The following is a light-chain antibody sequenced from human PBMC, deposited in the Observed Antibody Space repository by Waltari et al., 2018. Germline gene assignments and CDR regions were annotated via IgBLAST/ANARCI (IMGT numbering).Light chain of an antibody. CDR3: CSDAGGGTYV. V-gene: IGLV2-23*01. J-gene: IGLJ1*01. Sequence: QSALTQPASVSRSPGQSITISCTGTSSDVEKFNLVSWYQHHPDKAPKLMIYEGTKRAAGVSNRFSGSKSGNTASLTISVRQAEDEADYYCCSDAGGGTYVFGPGTKVTVL. CDR2: EGT. CDR1: SSDVEKFNL.